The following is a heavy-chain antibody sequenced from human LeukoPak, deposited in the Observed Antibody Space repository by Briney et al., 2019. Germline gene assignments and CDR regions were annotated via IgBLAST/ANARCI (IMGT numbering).Heavy chain of an antibody. D-gene: IGHD4-11*01. CDR3: ASNHDYNNNNYYFDY. V-gene: IGHV3-30*04. CDR2: ISYDGTNK. J-gene: IGHJ4*02. CDR1: GFTFSSYA. Sequence: GGSLRLSCAASGFTFSSYAMHWVRRAPGKGLEWVAVISYDGTNKYYADSVKGRFTISRDNSKNTLYLQMNSLRVEDTAVYYCASNHDYNNNNYYFDYWGQGTLVTVAS.